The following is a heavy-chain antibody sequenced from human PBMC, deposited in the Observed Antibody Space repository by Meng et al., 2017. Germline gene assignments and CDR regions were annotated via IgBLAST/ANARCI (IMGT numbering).Heavy chain of an antibody. CDR2: ISSSSSYI. CDR3: ARDRRTSDYASAFDI. CDR1: GFTFSSYS. Sequence: ETLSLTCAASGFTFSSYSMNWVRQAPGKGLEWVSSISSSSSYIYYADSVKGRFTISRDNAKNSLYLQMNSLRAEDTAVYYCARDRRTSDYASAFDIWGQGTMVTVSS. J-gene: IGHJ3*02. D-gene: IGHD4-17*01. V-gene: IGHV3-21*01.